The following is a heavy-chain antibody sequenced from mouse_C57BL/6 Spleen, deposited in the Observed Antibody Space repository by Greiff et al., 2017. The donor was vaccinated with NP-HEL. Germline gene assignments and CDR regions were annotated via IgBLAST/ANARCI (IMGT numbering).Heavy chain of an antibody. CDR3: ARKRAYYGNYPYAMDY. CDR1: GYTFTSYW. V-gene: IGHV1-61*01. Sequence: QVQLQQPGAELVRPGSSVKLSCKASGYTFTSYWMDWVKQRPGQGLEWIGNIYPSDSETHYNQKFKDKATLTVDKSSSTAYMQLSSLTSEDSAVYYCARKRAYYGNYPYAMDYWGQGTSVTVSS. D-gene: IGHD2-10*01. CDR2: IYPSDSET. J-gene: IGHJ4*01.